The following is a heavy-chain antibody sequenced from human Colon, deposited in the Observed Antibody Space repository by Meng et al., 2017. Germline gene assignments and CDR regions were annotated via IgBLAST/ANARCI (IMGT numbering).Heavy chain of an antibody. CDR3: GGGTGWIFDF. Sequence: GGSLRLSCAASGFTFSNYWMTWVRQAPGKGLEWVAHIKKDGSDTKYVESVKGRFTISRDNAKNSLFLQLSSLRAEDTAVYYCGGGTGWIFDFWVQGTLVTSPQ. J-gene: IGHJ4*02. CDR2: IKKDGSDT. CDR1: GFTFSNYW. D-gene: IGHD6-19*01. V-gene: IGHV3-7*01.